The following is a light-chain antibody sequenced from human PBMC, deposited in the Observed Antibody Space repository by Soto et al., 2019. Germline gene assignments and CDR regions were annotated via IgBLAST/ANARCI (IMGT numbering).Light chain of an antibody. CDR1: QSVNSNY. CDR2: GAS. CDR3: QQYDSTPLT. J-gene: IGKJ1*01. V-gene: IGKV3-20*01. Sequence: PGDRATLSCRASQSVNSNYLAWYQRKPGQAPRLLIYGASNRATDIPYRFSASGSGTDFTLTITRLEAEDFAVYYCQQYDSTPLTFGQGTKVEVK.